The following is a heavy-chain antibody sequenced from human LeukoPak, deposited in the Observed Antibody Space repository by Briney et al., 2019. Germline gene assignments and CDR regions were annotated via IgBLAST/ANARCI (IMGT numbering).Heavy chain of an antibody. CDR1: GGSFNDYY. CDR2: INHSGNT. D-gene: IGHD6-19*01. Sequence: SETLSLTCAVYGGSFNDYYWSWIRQPPGKGLEWIGEINHSGNTNYSPSLKSRVTISVDRSKTQFSLKVTSLTAADTAVYYCARARPRAVAGRPPYFDYWGQGTLVTVSS. J-gene: IGHJ4*02. V-gene: IGHV4-34*01. CDR3: ARARPRAVAGRPPYFDY.